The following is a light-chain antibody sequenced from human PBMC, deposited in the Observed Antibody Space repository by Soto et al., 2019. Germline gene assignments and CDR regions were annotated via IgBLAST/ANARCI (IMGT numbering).Light chain of an antibody. CDR3: QVWDIRSDHPVV. J-gene: IGLJ2*01. CDR2: YDS. V-gene: IGLV3-21*04. Sequence: SYVLTQPPSVSVAPGKTARIACGGNNIGINSVHWYQQKPGQAPVVVIYYDSDRPSGIPERFSGSKSGNTAALTISRVEAGDEADYYCQVWDIRSDHPVVFGGGTKLTVL. CDR1: NIGINS.